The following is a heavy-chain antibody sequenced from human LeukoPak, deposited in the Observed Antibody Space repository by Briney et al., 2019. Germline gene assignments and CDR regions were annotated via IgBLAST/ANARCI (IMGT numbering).Heavy chain of an antibody. CDR1: VGSISSYY. Sequence: SETLSLTCTVSVGSISSYYWSWIRQPPGKGLEWLGYIYYSGSTNYNPSLKSRVTISVDTSKNQFSLKLSTVTAADTSVYYCAKDSSTWGNLAGHFDSWGQGTLVTVSS. CDR2: IYYSGST. D-gene: IGHD6-13*01. V-gene: IGHV4-59*12. J-gene: IGHJ4*02. CDR3: AKDSSTWGNLAGHFDS.